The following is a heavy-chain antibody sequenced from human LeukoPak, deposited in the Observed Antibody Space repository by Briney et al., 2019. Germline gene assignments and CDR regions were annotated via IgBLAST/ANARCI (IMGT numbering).Heavy chain of an antibody. Sequence: GGSLRLSCAASGFTFSSYSMNWVRQAPGKGLEWVSSIISSSSYIYYADSVKGRFTISRDNAKNSLYLQMNSLRAEDTAVYYCARDLTYYYDSSGYPELSLDIWGQGGMVGVSS. D-gene: IGHD3-22*01. CDR1: GFTFSSYS. J-gene: IGHJ3*02. CDR2: IISSSSYI. CDR3: ARDLTYYYDSSGYPELSLDI. V-gene: IGHV3-21*01.